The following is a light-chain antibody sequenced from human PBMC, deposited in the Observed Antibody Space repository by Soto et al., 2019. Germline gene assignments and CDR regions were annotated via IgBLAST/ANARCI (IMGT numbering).Light chain of an antibody. CDR2: GAS. Sequence: IMLTQSPGTLSLSPGDGATLSCRASQSVSDNYLAWYQQKPGQAPRLLIHGASSRATGIPDRFSGSGSGTEFTLSISRLEPEDVAMYYCQQYGTSAPITFGQGTRLEIE. CDR3: QQYGTSAPIT. V-gene: IGKV3-20*01. J-gene: IGKJ5*01. CDR1: QSVSDNY.